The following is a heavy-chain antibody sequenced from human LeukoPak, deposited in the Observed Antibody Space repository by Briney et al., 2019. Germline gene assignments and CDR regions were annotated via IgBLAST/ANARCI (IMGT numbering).Heavy chain of an antibody. CDR2: INHSESP. V-gene: IGHV4-34*01. D-gene: IGHD3-3*01. CDR1: GGSFSDYY. CDR3: GSRRTAMFGVIKGPIDY. Sequence: PSETLSLTCAVYGGSFSDYYWTWIRQPPGKGLEWIGEINHSESPNNNPSLKSRVSISFDTSKNQFSLKLTSVTAADTAVYYCGSRRTAMFGVIKGPIDYWGQGTLVTVSS. J-gene: IGHJ4*02.